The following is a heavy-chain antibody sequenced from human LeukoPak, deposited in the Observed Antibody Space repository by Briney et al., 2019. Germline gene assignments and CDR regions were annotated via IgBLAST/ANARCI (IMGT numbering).Heavy chain of an antibody. CDR1: GFTFSSYA. CDR3: ARGSSSWYANWYFDL. V-gene: IGHV3-30-3*01. Sequence: GRSLRLSCAASGFTFSSYAMHWVRQAPGKGLEWVAVISYDGSNKYYADSVKGRFTISRDNAKNSVSLQVDSLRAEDTAVYYCARGSSSWYANWYFDLWGRGTLVTVSS. J-gene: IGHJ2*01. D-gene: IGHD6-13*01. CDR2: ISYDGSNK.